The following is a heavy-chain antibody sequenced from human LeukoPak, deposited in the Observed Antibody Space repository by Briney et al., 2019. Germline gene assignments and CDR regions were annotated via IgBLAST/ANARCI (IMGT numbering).Heavy chain of an antibody. CDR1: GFTFSSYE. D-gene: IGHD4-17*01. CDR3: AKSTVTNYFDY. CDR2: ISRSGSTM. V-gene: IGHV3-48*03. Sequence: GGSLRLSCAASGFTFSSYEMNWVRQAPGKGLEWISYISRSGSTMNYADSVKGRFTISRDDAKHSLYLQMNSLRAEGTAVYYCAKSTVTNYFDYWGQGSLVPSPQ. J-gene: IGHJ4*02.